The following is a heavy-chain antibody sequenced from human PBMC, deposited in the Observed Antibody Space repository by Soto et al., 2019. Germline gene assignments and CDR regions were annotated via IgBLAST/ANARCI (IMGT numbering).Heavy chain of an antibody. J-gene: IGHJ4*02. V-gene: IGHV5-51*01. CDR3: AKTDGYEVEY. Sequence: GESLKISCKGSGYSFLGYWTAWVRQMPGKGLEWMGSIFPGDSDTTYSPSIQGQVTISADKSSTTVYLQWNTLKASDTAVYYCAKTDGYEVEYWGQGTQVTVSS. D-gene: IGHD5-18*01. CDR2: IFPGDSDT. CDR1: GYSFLGYW.